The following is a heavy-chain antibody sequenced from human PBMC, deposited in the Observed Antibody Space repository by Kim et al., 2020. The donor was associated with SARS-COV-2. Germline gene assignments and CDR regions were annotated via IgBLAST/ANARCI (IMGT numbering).Heavy chain of an antibody. J-gene: IGHJ6*02. CDR3: AKGIGVYNCGVDV. Sequence: YADSVKGRFTISRDNSKNTLYLEMDSLRTEDTAVYYCAKGIGVYNCGVDVWGQGTTVTVSS. V-gene: IGHV3-23*01. D-gene: IGHD3-10*01.